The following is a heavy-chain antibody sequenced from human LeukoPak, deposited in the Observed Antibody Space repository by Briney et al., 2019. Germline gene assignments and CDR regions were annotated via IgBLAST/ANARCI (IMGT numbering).Heavy chain of an antibody. V-gene: IGHV4-4*07. D-gene: IGHD2-2*01. Sequence: SETLFLTCTVSGGSIGCYYWSWIRQPAGKGLEWIGRIYTSGSTNYNPSLKSRVTMSVDTSKNQFSLKLSSVAAADTAVYYCARDMNVVVPAAIGDWFDPWGQGTLVTVSS. CDR3: ARDMNVVVPAAIGDWFDP. CDR2: IYTSGST. CDR1: GGSIGCYY. J-gene: IGHJ5*02.